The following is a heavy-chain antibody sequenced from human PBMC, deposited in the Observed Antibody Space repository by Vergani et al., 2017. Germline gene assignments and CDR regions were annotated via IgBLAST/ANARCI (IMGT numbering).Heavy chain of an antibody. Sequence: QVQLVESGGGVVQPGRSLRLSCAASGFTFSSYAMHWVRQAPGTGLEWVAVISYDGSNKYYADSVKGRFTISRDNSKNTLYLQMNSLRAEDTAVYYCARDSGGGIAARLYYYYYYMDVWGKGTTVTVSS. CDR2: ISYDGSNK. CDR1: GFTFSSYA. J-gene: IGHJ6*03. D-gene: IGHD6-6*01. CDR3: ARDSGGGIAARLYYYYYYMDV. V-gene: IGHV3-30-3*01.